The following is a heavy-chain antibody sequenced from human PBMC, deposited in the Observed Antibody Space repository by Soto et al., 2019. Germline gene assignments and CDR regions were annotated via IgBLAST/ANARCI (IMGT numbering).Heavy chain of an antibody. CDR3: TKGGHLDY. D-gene: IGHD3-10*01. V-gene: IGHV3-23*01. CDR1: GFPFSSYD. J-gene: IGHJ4*02. Sequence: EVQVLESGGELVQPGGSLRLSCAASGFPFSSYDMSWVRQAPGKGLDWVSVIRGSDGNTYYANSVKGRFTISRDNSKNTLFLQMNSLRAEDTAIYYCTKGGHLDYWGPGTLVTVSS. CDR2: IRGSDGNT.